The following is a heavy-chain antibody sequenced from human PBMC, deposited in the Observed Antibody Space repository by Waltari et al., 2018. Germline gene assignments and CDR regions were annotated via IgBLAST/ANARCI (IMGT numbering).Heavy chain of an antibody. CDR2: IIPIFGTA. D-gene: IGHD2-15*01. J-gene: IGHJ6*02. CDR3: ARENCSGGSCYSAYYYYYGMDV. V-gene: IGHV1-69*13. CDR1: GGTFSSYA. Sequence: QVQLVQSGAEVKKPGSSVKVSCKASGGTFSSYAISWVRQAPGQGLEWRGGIIPIFGTANYAQKFQGRVTITADESTSTAYMELSSLRSEDTAVYYCARENCSGGSCYSAYYYYYGMDVWGQGTTVTVSS.